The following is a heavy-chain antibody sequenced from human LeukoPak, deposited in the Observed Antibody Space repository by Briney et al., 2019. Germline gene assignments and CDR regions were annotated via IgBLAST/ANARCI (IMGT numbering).Heavy chain of an antibody. D-gene: IGHD1-26*01. CDR2: IIPIFGTA. V-gene: IGHV1-69*05. J-gene: IGHJ4*02. Sequence: ASVKVSCKASGGTFSSYAISWVRQAPGQGLEWMGGIIPIFGTANYAQKFQGRVTITTDESTSTAYMELSSLRSEDTAVYYCAGNSLLVGATRYYFDYWGQGTLVTVSS. CDR3: AGNSLLVGATRYYFDY. CDR1: GGTFSSYA.